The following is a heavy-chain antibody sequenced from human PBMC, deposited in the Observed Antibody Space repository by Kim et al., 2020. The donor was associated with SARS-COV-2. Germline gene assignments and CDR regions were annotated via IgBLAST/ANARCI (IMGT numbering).Heavy chain of an antibody. Sequence: PSLKRRVTISVDTSKNQVSLKLGSVTAADTAVYYCARDRGAKIVGATTFDYWGQGTLVTVSS. CDR3: ARDRGAKIVGATTFDY. J-gene: IGHJ4*02. V-gene: IGHV4-39*07. D-gene: IGHD1-26*01.